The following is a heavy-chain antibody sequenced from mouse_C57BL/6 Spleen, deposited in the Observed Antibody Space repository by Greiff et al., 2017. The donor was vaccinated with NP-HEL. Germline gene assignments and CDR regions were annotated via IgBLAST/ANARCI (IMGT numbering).Heavy chain of an antibody. D-gene: IGHD4-1*01. CDR2: ISSGGSYT. J-gene: IGHJ2*01. CDR1: GFTFSSYG. CDR3: ARHPGPYYFDY. Sequence: EVQRVESGGDLVKPGGSLKLSCAASGFTFSSYGMSWVRQTPDKRLEWVATISSGGSYTYYLDSVKGRFTISRDNAKNTLYLQMSSLKSEDTAMYYCARHPGPYYFDYWGHGTTLTVSS. V-gene: IGHV5-6*01.